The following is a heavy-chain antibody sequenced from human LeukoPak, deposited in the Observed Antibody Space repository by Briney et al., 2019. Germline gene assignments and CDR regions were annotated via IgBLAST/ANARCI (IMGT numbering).Heavy chain of an antibody. V-gene: IGHV6-1*01. CDR3: ARGSWLQLHNWFDP. Sequence: SQTLSLTCAISGDSVSSNSAAWNWIRQSPSRGLGWLGRTYYRSKWYNDYAVSVKSRITINPDTSKNQFSLQLNSVTPEDTAVYYCARGSWLQLHNWFDPWGQGTLVTVSS. CDR1: GDSVSSNSAA. CDR2: TYYRSKWYN. D-gene: IGHD6-6*01. J-gene: IGHJ5*02.